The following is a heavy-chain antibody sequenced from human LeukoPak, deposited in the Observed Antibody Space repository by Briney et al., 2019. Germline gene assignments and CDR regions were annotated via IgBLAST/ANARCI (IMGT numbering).Heavy chain of an antibody. V-gene: IGHV3-23*01. CDR3: AKAYTVTRHLNWFDP. Sequence: GGSLRLPCAASGFTFTSYAMNWLRQAPGKGLEWVSTLSGSGSTTYYADSVKGRFTVSRDNSKNTLDLQMNSLRAEDTAVYYCAKAYTVTRHLNWFDPWGQGTLVTVSS. CDR1: GFTFTSYA. J-gene: IGHJ5*02. D-gene: IGHD4-17*01. CDR2: LSGSGSTT.